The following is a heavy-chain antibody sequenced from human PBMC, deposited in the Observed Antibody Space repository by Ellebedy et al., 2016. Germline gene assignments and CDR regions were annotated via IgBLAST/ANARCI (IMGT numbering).Heavy chain of an antibody. CDR1: GGSVSSDY. D-gene: IGHD6-19*01. Sequence: SETLSLTCNVSGGSVSSDYWNWIRRPPGKGLEWTGYVFHTGTTNYNPSLKSRVTISVDTSKSQFSLRLTSVTAADTAVYYCAKWNGGWYAFEVWGQGTMVTVSS. CDR3: AKWNGGWYAFEV. V-gene: IGHV4-59*02. J-gene: IGHJ3*01. CDR2: VFHTGTT.